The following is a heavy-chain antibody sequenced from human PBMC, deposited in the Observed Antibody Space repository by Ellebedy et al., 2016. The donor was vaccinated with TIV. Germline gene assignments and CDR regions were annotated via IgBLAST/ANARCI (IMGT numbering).Heavy chain of an antibody. CDR2: ISSGGSHI. V-gene: IGHV3-11*01. J-gene: IGHJ3*02. Sequence: GESLKISXAASGFSFSDYYMSWIRQAPGKGLEWLSYISSGGSHIYHADSVKGRFTISRDNAKNSLYLQMNSLRAEDTAVYYCARGHYYDSSGYYFRDSGFDIWGQGTTATVSS. CDR1: GFSFSDYY. CDR3: ARGHYYDSSGYYFRDSGFDI. D-gene: IGHD3-22*01.